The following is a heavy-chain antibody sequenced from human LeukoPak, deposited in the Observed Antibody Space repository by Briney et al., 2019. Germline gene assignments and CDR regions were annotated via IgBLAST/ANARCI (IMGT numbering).Heavy chain of an antibody. Sequence: SETLSLTCAVYDGSFTDYNWSWIRQSPGKGLEWIAEIHHSGGTNYSPTLKSRVTLSVDTSKNQLSLNLTSVTAADTAVYHRVRNGYDSSGYYFWSDYRGQGTLVTVSS. CDR3: VRNGYDSSGYYFWSDY. D-gene: IGHD3-22*01. V-gene: IGHV4-34*01. J-gene: IGHJ4*02. CDR1: DGSFTDYN. CDR2: IHHSGGT.